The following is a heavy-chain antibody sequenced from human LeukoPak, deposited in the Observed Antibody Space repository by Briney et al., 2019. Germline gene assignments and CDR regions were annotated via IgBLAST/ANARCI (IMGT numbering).Heavy chain of an antibody. D-gene: IGHD2-15*01. J-gene: IGHJ4*02. Sequence: SETLSLTCTVSGGSISSYYWSWIRQPPGEGLEWIGYIYYSGSTNYNPSLKSRVTISVDTSKNQFSLKLSSVTAADTAVYYCARQLYCSGGSCFDYWGQGTLVTVSS. CDR1: GGSISSYY. V-gene: IGHV4-59*08. CDR2: IYYSGST. CDR3: ARQLYCSGGSCFDY.